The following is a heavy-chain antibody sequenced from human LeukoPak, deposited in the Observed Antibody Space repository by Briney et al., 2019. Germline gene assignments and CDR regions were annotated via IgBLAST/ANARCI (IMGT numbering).Heavy chain of an antibody. Sequence: PSQTLSLTCAVSGGSISSGGYSWSWIRQPPGKGLEWIGYIYHSGSTYYNPSLKSRVTMSVDRSKNQFSLKLNSVTAADTAVYYCARPFQPYSSGRYRAWDAFDIWGQGTMVTVSS. CDR1: GGSISSGGYS. V-gene: IGHV4-30-2*01. J-gene: IGHJ3*02. CDR2: IYHSGST. D-gene: IGHD6-19*01. CDR3: ARPFQPYSSGRYRAWDAFDI.